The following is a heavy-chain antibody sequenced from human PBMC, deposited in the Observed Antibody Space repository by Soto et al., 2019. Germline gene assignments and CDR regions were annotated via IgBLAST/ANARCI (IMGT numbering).Heavy chain of an antibody. CDR2: INAGNGNT. D-gene: IGHD4-17*01. CDR3: ARDYYGDYVTLPDY. Sequence: QVQLVQSGAEVKKPGASVKVSCKASGYTFTSYAMHWVRQAPVQRLEWMGWINAGNGNTKYSQKFQGRVTITRDTSASTAYMELSSLRSEDTAVYYCARDYYGDYVTLPDYWGQGTLVTVSS. V-gene: IGHV1-3*01. J-gene: IGHJ4*02. CDR1: GYTFTSYA.